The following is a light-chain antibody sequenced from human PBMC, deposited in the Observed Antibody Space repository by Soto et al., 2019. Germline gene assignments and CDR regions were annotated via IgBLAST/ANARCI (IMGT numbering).Light chain of an antibody. V-gene: IGLV2-8*01. CDR1: SSDVGGYNY. Sequence: LTQPPSASGSPGQSVTISCTGTSSDVGGYNYVSWYQQYPGKAPKLIIYEVYKRPSGVPDRFSGSKSGNTAALTVSGLQAEDEADYYCSSYVGTNSYVFGTGTKVTVL. CDR2: EVY. J-gene: IGLJ1*01. CDR3: SSYVGTNSYV.